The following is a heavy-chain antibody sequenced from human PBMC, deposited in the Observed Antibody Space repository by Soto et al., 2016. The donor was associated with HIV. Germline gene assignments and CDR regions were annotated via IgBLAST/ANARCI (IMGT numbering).Heavy chain of an antibody. CDR3: ARGRGSYDSSGYYFEAFDI. D-gene: IGHD3-22*01. J-gene: IGHJ3*02. CDR2: IGTGGDT. V-gene: IGHV3-13*04. Sequence: EVQLVESGEAWYSLGSLRLSCAASGFTFSSYDMHWVRQATGKGLEWVSGIGTGGDTYYIGSVKGRFTISRENVKNSLYLQMKSLRGGDTAVYYCARGRGSYDSSGYYFEAFDIWAKGQWSPSLQ. CDR1: GFTFSSYD.